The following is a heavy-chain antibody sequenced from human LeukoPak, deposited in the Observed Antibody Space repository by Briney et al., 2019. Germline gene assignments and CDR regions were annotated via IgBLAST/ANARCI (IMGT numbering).Heavy chain of an antibody. CDR1: GGSISSSSYY. Sequence: PSETLSLTCTVSGGSISSSSYYWGWIRQPPGKGLEWIGSIYYRGSTYYNPSLKRRFTRSVDRSKNTFSLKLSSVTAADTAVYYCARWLDPYYFDYWGQGTLVTVSS. CDR3: ARWLDPYYFDY. V-gene: IGHV4-39*01. D-gene: IGHD3-22*01. J-gene: IGHJ4*02. CDR2: IYYRGST.